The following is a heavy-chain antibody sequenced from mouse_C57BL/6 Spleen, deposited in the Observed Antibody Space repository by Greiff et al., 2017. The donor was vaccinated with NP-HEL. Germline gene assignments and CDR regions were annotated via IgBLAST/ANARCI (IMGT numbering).Heavy chain of an antibody. Sequence: EVMLVESGGGLVQSGRSLRLSCATSGFTFSDFYMEWVRQAPGKGLEWIAASRNKANDYTTEYSASVKGRFIVSRDTSQSILYLQMNALRAEDTAIYYCARDYDYHGMDYWGQGTSVTVSS. D-gene: IGHD2-4*01. CDR2: SRNKANDYTT. CDR1: GFTFSDFY. J-gene: IGHJ4*01. CDR3: ARDYDYHGMDY. V-gene: IGHV7-1*01.